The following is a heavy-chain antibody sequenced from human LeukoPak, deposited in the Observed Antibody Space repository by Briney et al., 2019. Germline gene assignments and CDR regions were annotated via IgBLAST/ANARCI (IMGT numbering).Heavy chain of an antibody. CDR1: GGTFSSYA. CDR2: IIPIFGTA. Sequence: SVKVSCKASGGTFSSYAISWVRQAPGQGLEWMGGIIPIFGTANYAQKFQGRVTITADESTSTAYMELSSLRSEDTAVYYCARESGWGLPHAFDFWGQGTMVTVSS. D-gene: IGHD3-3*01. CDR3: ARESGWGLPHAFDF. V-gene: IGHV1-69*13. J-gene: IGHJ3*01.